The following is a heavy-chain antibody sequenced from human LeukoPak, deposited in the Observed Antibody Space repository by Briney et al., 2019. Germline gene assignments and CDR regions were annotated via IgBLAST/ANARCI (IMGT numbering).Heavy chain of an antibody. CDR1: GFTFSSYS. V-gene: IGHV3-48*01. CDR2: ISSSSSTI. D-gene: IGHD2-15*01. CDR3: ARVYCSGGSCYSAFYYYYYYMDV. J-gene: IGHJ6*03. Sequence: GGSLRLSCAASGFTFSSYSMNWVRQAPGKGLEWVSYISSSSSTIYYADSVKGRFTISRDNAKNSLYLQMNSLRAEDTAVYYCARVYCSGGSCYSAFYYYYYYMDVWGKGTTVTVSS.